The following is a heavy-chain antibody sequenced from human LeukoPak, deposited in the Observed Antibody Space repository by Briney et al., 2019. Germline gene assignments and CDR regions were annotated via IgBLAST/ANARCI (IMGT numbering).Heavy chain of an antibody. J-gene: IGHJ5*02. CDR2: IYYSGST. CDR3: ARQWLRFYWFDP. V-gene: IGHV4-39*07. Sequence: SQTLSLTRTVSGGSISSSSYYCGWIREPPGKGLERIGSIYYSGSTYYNPSLKSRVTISVDTSKNQFSLKLSSVTAADTAVYYCARQWLRFYWFDPWGQGTLVTVSS. D-gene: IGHD5-12*01. CDR1: GGSISSSSYY.